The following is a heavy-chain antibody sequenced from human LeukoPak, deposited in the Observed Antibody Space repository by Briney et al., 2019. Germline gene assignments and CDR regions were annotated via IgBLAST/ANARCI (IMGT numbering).Heavy chain of an antibody. D-gene: IGHD3-9*01. CDR2: INHSGST. V-gene: IGHV4-34*01. Sequence: SETLSLTCAVYDGSFSGYYWSWIRQPPGKGLEWIGEINHSGSTNYNPSLKSRVTISVDTSKNQFSLKLSSVTAADTAVYYCASGGRYYDILTGYYTHAFDIWGQGTMVTVSS. CDR1: DGSFSGYY. CDR3: ASGGRYYDILTGYYTHAFDI. J-gene: IGHJ3*02.